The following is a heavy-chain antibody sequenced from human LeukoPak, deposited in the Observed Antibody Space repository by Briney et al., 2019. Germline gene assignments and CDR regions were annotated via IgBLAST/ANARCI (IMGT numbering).Heavy chain of an antibody. V-gene: IGHV3-21*01. J-gene: IGHJ4*02. CDR2: ISSSSSHI. CDR3: TRAVAAADFSPGY. Sequence: GGSLRLSCVASGFTFSSYSMNWVRQGPGQGLEWVSCISSSSSHIYYANSVKGRFTISRDNAENSVYLQMNSLRAEDTAVYYCTRAVAAADFSPGYWGQGTLVTVSS. D-gene: IGHD6-13*01. CDR1: GFTFSSYS.